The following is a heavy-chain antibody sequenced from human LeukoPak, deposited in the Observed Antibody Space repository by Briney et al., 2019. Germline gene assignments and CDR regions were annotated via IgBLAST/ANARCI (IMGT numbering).Heavy chain of an antibody. CDR3: AREGYNWNCEGANYYYYYYMDV. D-gene: IGHD1-7*01. V-gene: IGHV3-66*02. Sequence: PGGSLRLSCAASGFTVSSNYMSWVRQAPGKGLEWVSVIYSGGSTYCADSVKGRFTISRDNSKNTLYLQMNSPRAEDTAVYYCAREGYNWNCEGANYYYYYYMDVWGKGTTVTVSS. CDR2: IYSGGST. CDR1: GFTVSSNY. J-gene: IGHJ6*03.